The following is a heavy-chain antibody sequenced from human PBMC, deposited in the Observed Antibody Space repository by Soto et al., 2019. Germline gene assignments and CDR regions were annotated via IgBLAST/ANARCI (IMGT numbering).Heavy chain of an antibody. CDR2: IWYDGSNK. Sequence: PGGSLRLSCAASGFTFSSYGMHWVRQAPGKGLEWVAVIWYDGSNKYYAGSVKGRFTISRDNSKNTLYLQMNSLRAEDTAVYYCARDESGSSSSAVRYYYYGMDVWGQGTTVTVSS. V-gene: IGHV3-33*01. D-gene: IGHD6-6*01. CDR3: ARDESGSSSSAVRYYYYGMDV. J-gene: IGHJ6*02. CDR1: GFTFSSYG.